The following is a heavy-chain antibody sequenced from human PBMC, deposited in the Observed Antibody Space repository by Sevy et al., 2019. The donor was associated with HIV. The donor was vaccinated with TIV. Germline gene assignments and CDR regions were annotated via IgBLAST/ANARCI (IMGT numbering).Heavy chain of an antibody. CDR3: AREGPRNGDYVY. J-gene: IGHJ4*02. Sequence: GGSLRLSCAASGFTFSSYAMHWVRQAPGKGLEWVAVISYDGSTKYYADSVKGRFTISRDNSKNTLYLQMNSLRAEDTAVYYGAREGPRNGDYVYWGQGTLVTVSS. CDR1: GFTFSSYA. CDR2: ISYDGSTK. D-gene: IGHD4-17*01. V-gene: IGHV3-30-3*01.